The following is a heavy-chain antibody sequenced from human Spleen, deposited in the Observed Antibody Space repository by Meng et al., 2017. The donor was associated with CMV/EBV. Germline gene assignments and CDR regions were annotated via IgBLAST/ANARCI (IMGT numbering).Heavy chain of an antibody. V-gene: IGHV3-7*01. CDR2: IKQDGSEK. Sequence: GGSLRLSCAASGFTFSSYWMSWVRQAPGKGLEWVANIKQDGSEKYYVDSVKGRFTISRDNAKNSLYLQMNSLRAEDTAVYYCARAYYDFWSGRGYYFDYWGQGTLVTVSS. CDR3: ARAYYDFWSGRGYYFDY. CDR1: GFTFSSYW. J-gene: IGHJ4*02. D-gene: IGHD3-3*01.